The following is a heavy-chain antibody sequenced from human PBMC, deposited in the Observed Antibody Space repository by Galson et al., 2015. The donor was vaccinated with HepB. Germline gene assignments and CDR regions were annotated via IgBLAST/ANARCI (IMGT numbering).Heavy chain of an antibody. CDR3: ARVGESYPFDY. Sequence: SLRLSCAASGFTFSSYAMHWVRQAPGKGLEWVAVISYDGSNKYYADSVKGRFTISRDNSKNTLYLQMNSLRAEDTAVYYCARVGESYPFDYWGQGTLVTVSS. V-gene: IGHV3-30-3*01. CDR1: GFTFSSYA. J-gene: IGHJ4*02. CDR2: ISYDGSNK. D-gene: IGHD1-26*01.